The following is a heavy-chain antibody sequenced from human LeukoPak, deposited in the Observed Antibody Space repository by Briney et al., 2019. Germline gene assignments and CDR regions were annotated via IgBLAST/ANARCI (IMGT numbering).Heavy chain of an antibody. CDR3: AREDTAMVFGY. J-gene: IGHJ4*02. CDR1: GGSFSGYY. D-gene: IGHD5-18*01. V-gene: IGHV4-34*01. Sequence: SETLSLTCAVYGGSFSGYYWSWIRQPPGKGLEWIGEINHSGSTNYNPSLKSRVTISVDTSKNQFSLKLSSVTAADTAVYYCAREDTAMVFGYWGQGTLVTVSS. CDR2: INHSGST.